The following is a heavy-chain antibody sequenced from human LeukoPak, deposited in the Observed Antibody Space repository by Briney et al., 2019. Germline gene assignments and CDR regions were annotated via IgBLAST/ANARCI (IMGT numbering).Heavy chain of an antibody. Sequence: PGRPLRLSCAASGFTFDDYAMHWVRQAPGKGLEWVSGISWNSGDIGYADSVKGRFTISRDNAKNSLYLQVNSLSVEDTALYYCAKVRGYSYGYFDCWGQGTLVTVSS. D-gene: IGHD5-18*01. CDR1: GFTFDDYA. CDR2: ISWNSGDI. CDR3: AKVRGYSYGYFDC. J-gene: IGHJ4*02. V-gene: IGHV3-9*01.